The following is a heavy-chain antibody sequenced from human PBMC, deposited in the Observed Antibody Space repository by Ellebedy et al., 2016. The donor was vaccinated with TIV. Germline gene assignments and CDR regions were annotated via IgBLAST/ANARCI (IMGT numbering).Heavy chain of an antibody. Sequence: MPSETLSLTCTVSGGTISSSSYYWGWIRQPPGKGLECIGSIYFSGRTYYNPSLKSRVTTSVDTSKNQFSLKLSSVTAADTAVYYCARHASNYDRSGYSGYYFDYWGQGTLITVSS. J-gene: IGHJ4*02. D-gene: IGHD3-22*01. CDR1: GGTISSSSYY. CDR3: ARHASNYDRSGYSGYYFDY. CDR2: IYFSGRT. V-gene: IGHV4-39*01.